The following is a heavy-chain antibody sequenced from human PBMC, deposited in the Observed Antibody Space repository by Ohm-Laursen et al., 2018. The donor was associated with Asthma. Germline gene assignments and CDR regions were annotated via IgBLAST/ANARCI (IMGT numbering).Heavy chain of an antibody. D-gene: IGHD3-16*01. V-gene: IGHV3-7*05. J-gene: IGHJ4*02. CDR1: GFTFNKHH. CDR3: ATNLPYEAENY. CDR2: IYPDGGEK. Sequence: GSLRLSCTASGFTFNKHHMTWVRQAPGKGLEWVANIYPDGGEKYYVDSADGRFTISRDNAKNSLYLQMNSLRAEDTAVYYCATNLPYEAENYWGQGTLVTVSS.